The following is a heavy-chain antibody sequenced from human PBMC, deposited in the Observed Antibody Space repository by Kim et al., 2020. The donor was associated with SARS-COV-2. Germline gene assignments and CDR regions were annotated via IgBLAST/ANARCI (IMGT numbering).Heavy chain of an antibody. CDR1: GGSVSSGSYY. CDR3: ARDAQEIVVEEDAFDI. Sequence: SETLSLTCTVSGGSVSSGSYYWSWIRQPPGKGLEWIGYIYYSGSTNYNPSLKSRVTISVDTSKNQFSLKLSSVTAADTAVYYCARDAQEIVVEEDAFDIWGQGTMVTVSS. CDR2: IYYSGST. V-gene: IGHV4-61*01. D-gene: IGHD2-15*01. J-gene: IGHJ3*02.